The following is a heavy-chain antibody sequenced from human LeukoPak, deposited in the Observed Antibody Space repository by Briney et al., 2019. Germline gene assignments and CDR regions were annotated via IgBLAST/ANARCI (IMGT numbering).Heavy chain of an antibody. D-gene: IGHD6-19*01. Sequence: SGPTLGNPPQTLTLTCTFSGFSLSTSGVGVGWIRQPPGKALEWLALIYWDDDKRYSPSLKSRLTITKDTSKNQVVLTMTNMDPVDTAAYYCAHRWYSSGWYGVEGEVDPYFDYWGQGTLVTVSS. CDR2: IYWDDDK. CDR1: GFSLSTSGVG. J-gene: IGHJ4*02. V-gene: IGHV2-5*02. CDR3: AHRWYSSGWYGVEGEVDPYFDY.